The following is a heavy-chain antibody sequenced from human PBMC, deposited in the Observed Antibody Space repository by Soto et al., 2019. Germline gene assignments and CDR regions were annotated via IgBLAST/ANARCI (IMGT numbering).Heavy chain of an antibody. D-gene: IGHD6-6*01. CDR3: VRDSGDQLVRRGFYYYYMDV. CDR1: GVTFSSFS. J-gene: IGHJ6*03. Sequence: VQLVESGGGLVKPGGSLRLSCAASGVTFSSFSFNWVRQAPGKGLEWVSFILSSGGSIYYADSVKGRFTIPRDNAKNSLYLQMNSLKDEDTAVYYCVRDSGDQLVRRGFYYYYMDVWGKGTTVTVSS. V-gene: IGHV3-21*01. CDR2: ILSSGGSI.